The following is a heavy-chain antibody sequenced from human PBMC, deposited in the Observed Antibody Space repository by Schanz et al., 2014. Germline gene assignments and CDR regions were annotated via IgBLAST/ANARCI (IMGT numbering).Heavy chain of an antibody. J-gene: IGHJ4*02. CDR3: VRERTNYGGNSYFFDH. V-gene: IGHV3-21*02. Sequence: EVQLVESGGGLVKPGGSLRLSCGVSGFTASSHSMNWVRQAPAKGLEWVSSISSRSSHIYYADSVKGRFTVSRDNAKNSVYLQMNGLRVEDTAVYYCVRERTNYGGNSYFFDHWGQGTLVTVSS. D-gene: IGHD2-21*02. CDR2: ISSRSSHI. CDR1: GFTASSHS.